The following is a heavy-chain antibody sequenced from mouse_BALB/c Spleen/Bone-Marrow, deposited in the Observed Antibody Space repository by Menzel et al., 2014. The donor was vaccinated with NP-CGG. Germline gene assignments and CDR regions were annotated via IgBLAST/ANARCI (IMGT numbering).Heavy chain of an antibody. V-gene: IGHV14-3*02. J-gene: IGHJ3*01. Sequence: VQLQQSGAELVKPGASVKLSCTASGFNIKDAYMHWMKQRPEQGLEWIGRIAPGNGNTQYDPKFQGKATITADTSSNTAYLHLISLTSEDTAVYCYVRSRGEVNYWGQGTLVTVSA. CDR1: GFNIKDAY. D-gene: IGHD1-3*01. CDR2: IAPGNGNT. CDR3: VRSRGEVNY.